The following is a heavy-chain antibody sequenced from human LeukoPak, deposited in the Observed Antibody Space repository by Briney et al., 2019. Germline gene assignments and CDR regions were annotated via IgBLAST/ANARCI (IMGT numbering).Heavy chain of an antibody. CDR1: GYTFTGYY. J-gene: IGHJ4*02. D-gene: IGHD2-15*01. CDR3: ARDGLSGGGGLVDY. Sequence: ASVKVSCKASGYTFTGYYMHWVRQAPGQGLEWMGWINPNSGGTNYAQKFQGRVTMTRDTSISTAYMELSRLRSDDTAVYYCARDGLSGGGGLVDYWGQGTLVTVSS. CDR2: INPNSGGT. V-gene: IGHV1-2*02.